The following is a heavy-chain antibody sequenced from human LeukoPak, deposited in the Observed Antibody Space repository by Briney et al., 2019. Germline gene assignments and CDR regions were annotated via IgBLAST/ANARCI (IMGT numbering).Heavy chain of an antibody. CDR1: RFTFSSYW. J-gene: IGHJ4*02. D-gene: IGHD3-22*01. Sequence: PGGSLRLSCAASRFTFSSYWMTWVRQAPGKGREWVANIKQDGGEKHYVDSVQGRFTISRDNARNSLYLQMNSLRAEDTAVYYCARDVGYDSSGSYPYYFDYWGLGTLVTVSS. V-gene: IGHV3-7*05. CDR3: ARDVGYDSSGSYPYYFDY. CDR2: IKQDGGEK.